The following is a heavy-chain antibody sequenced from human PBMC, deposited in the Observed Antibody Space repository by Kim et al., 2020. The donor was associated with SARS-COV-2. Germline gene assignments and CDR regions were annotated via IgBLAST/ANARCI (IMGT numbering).Heavy chain of an antibody. CDR2: VSFHGGNQ. Sequence: GSLRLSCAASGFTFSNYAMHWVRPAPGKGLEWVAMVSFHGGNQYYADSAKGRFTISRDNSNNTLHLQMSSLRAEDTAVYYCARDDRGVSSWFFFDYWGRGTLVTVSS. V-gene: IGHV3-30-3*01. CDR1: GFTFSNYA. J-gene: IGHJ4*02. D-gene: IGHD6-13*01. CDR3: ARDDRGVSSWFFFDY.